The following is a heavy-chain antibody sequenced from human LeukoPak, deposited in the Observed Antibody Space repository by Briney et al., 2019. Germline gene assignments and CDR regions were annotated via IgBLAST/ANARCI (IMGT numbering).Heavy chain of an antibody. CDR3: AKATPQGGAFDI. CDR2: IYYSGST. J-gene: IGHJ3*02. Sequence: SDTLSLTCTVSGGSISSGGYFWTGIPRHPGKGLERIGYIYYSGSTYYNPSLKSRVTISVDTSKNQFSLKLSSVTAADTAVYYCAKATPQGGAFDIWGQGTMVTVSS. V-gene: IGHV4-31*03. CDR1: GGSISSGGYF. D-gene: IGHD5-12*01.